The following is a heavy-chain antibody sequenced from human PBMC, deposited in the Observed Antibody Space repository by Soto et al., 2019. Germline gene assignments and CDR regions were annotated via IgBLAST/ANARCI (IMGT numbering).Heavy chain of an antibody. CDR1: GGTFSSYA. J-gene: IGHJ6*02. V-gene: IGHV1-69*13. Sequence: SVKVSCKASGGTFSSYAISWVRQAPGQGLEWMGGIIPIFGTANYAQKFQGRVTITADESTSTAYMELSSLRSEDTAVYYCARYCSGGSCYSGYYYGMDVWGQGTTVTVSS. D-gene: IGHD2-15*01. CDR3: ARYCSGGSCYSGYYYGMDV. CDR2: IIPIFGTA.